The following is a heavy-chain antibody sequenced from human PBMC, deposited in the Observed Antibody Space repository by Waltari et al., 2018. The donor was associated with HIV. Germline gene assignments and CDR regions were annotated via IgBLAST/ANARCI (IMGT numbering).Heavy chain of an antibody. CDR3: ARGHRFFGNSWFDP. D-gene: IGHD3-10*01. J-gene: IGHJ5*02. V-gene: IGHV5-51*01. CDR1: GYSFTSYW. CDR2: RYPGETDT. Sequence: EVQLVQSGAEVKKPGESLKISCKGSGYSFTSYWIGWVRQMPGKGLEGMWVRYPGETDTSNSPYFQVQVTISADKSISTAYRKWSSLKASDTAMYYCARGHRFFGNSWFDPWGQGTLVTVSS.